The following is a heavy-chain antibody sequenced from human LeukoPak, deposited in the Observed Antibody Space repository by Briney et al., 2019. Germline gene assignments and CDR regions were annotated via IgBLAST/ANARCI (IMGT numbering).Heavy chain of an antibody. Sequence: SETLSLTCTVSGGSISSYYWSWIRQPPGKGLEWIGYIYYSGSTNYNPSLKSRVTISVDTSKNQFSLKLSSVTAADTAVYYCARVFDGDYFDYWGQGTLVTVSS. CDR3: ARVFDGDYFDY. V-gene: IGHV4-59*01. CDR1: GGSISSYY. CDR2: IYYSGST. J-gene: IGHJ4*02. D-gene: IGHD3-9*01.